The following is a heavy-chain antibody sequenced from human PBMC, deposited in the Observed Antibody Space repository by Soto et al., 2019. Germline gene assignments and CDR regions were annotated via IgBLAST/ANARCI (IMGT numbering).Heavy chain of an antibody. V-gene: IGHV3-30-3*01. CDR2: ISYDGSNK. Sequence: GGSLRLSCAASGFTFSSYAMHWVRQAPGKGLEWVAVISYDGSNKYYADSVKGRFTISRDNSKNTLYLQMNSLRAEDTAVYYCARGGYSPPQSYYDSSGYLDYWGQGTLVTVSS. CDR1: GFTFSSYA. J-gene: IGHJ4*02. D-gene: IGHD3-22*01. CDR3: ARGGYSPPQSYYDSSGYLDY.